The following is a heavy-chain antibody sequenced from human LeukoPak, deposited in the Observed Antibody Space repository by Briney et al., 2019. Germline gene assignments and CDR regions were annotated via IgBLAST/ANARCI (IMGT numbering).Heavy chain of an antibody. J-gene: IGHJ3*02. Sequence: ASVKVSCKTSGYTFTNYGVSWVRQAPGQGLEWMGWISAYNGYTNYAQKLQVRVTMTTDTSTSTAYMELRSLTSDDTAVYYCARSDGYSSSWNDAFDIWGQGTMVTVSS. CDR1: GYTFTNYG. CDR2: ISAYNGYT. D-gene: IGHD6-13*01. V-gene: IGHV1-18*01. CDR3: ARSDGYSSSWNDAFDI.